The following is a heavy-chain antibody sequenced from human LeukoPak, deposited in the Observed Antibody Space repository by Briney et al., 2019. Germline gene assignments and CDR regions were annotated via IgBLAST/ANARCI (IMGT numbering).Heavy chain of an antibody. CDR1: GFIFTSSA. CDR3: AAEGYCRSTRCYPNYGMDV. V-gene: IGHV1-58*02. D-gene: IGHD2-2*01. CDR2: IVVGSGNT. J-gene: IGHJ6*02. Sequence: SVKVSCKASGFIFTSSAMQWVRQARGQRLEWIGWIVVGSGNTNYAQKFQERVTITRDMSTSTAYMELSSLRSEDTAVYYCAAEGYCRSTRCYPNYGMDVWGQGTTVTVSS.